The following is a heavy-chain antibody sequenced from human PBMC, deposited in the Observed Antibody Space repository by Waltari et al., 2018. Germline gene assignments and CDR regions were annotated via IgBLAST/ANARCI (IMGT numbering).Heavy chain of an antibody. D-gene: IGHD6-19*01. Sequence: QVQLQESGPGLVKPSETLSLTCTVSGGSISSHYWSWIRQPPGKGLEWIGYIYYSGSTNYNPSLKSRVTISVDTSKNQFSLKLSSVTAADTAVYYCARDYSSGWKIDYWGQGTLVTVSS. CDR3: ARDYSSGWKIDY. J-gene: IGHJ4*02. V-gene: IGHV4-59*11. CDR1: GGSISSHY. CDR2: IYYSGST.